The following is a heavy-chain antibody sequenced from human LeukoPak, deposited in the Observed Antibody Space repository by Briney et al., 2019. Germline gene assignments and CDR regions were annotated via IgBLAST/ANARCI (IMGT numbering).Heavy chain of an antibody. D-gene: IGHD5-24*01. Sequence: GGSLRLSCAASGFTFSSYSMNWVRQAPGKGLEWVSSISSSSYIYYADSVKGRFTISRDNAKNSLYLQMNSLRAEDTAVYYCARSGGDGYNQKRTQYYFDYWGQGTLVTVSS. V-gene: IGHV3-21*01. CDR3: ARSGGDGYNQKRTQYYFDY. CDR2: ISSSSYI. J-gene: IGHJ4*02. CDR1: GFTFSSYS.